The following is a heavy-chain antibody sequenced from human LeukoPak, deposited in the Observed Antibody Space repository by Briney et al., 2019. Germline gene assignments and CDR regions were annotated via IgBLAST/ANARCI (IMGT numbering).Heavy chain of an antibody. V-gene: IGHV3-9*03. CDR2: ISWNSGSI. Sequence: PGRSLRLSCAASGFTFDDYALHWLRQAPGKGLAWVSGISWNSGSIGYVDSVKGRFTISGDNAKNSLYLQMNSLRAEDMALYYCAKDIYESLTGSMDVWGKGTTVTVSS. J-gene: IGHJ6*03. CDR3: AKDIYESLTGSMDV. D-gene: IGHD3-9*01. CDR1: GFTFDDYA.